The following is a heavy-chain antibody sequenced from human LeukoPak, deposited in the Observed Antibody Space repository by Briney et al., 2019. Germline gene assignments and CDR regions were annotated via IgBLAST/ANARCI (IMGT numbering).Heavy chain of an antibody. V-gene: IGHV3-23*01. CDR2: IGDSGSGG. J-gene: IGHJ4*02. D-gene: IGHD4-23*01. CDR3: SRIKYGGNSGYHFDY. CDR1: GFNFNYFA. Sequence: PGGSLRLSCSASGFNFNYFAMSWIRQAPGKRLEWVSTIGDSGSGGSYADSVRGRFTISRDNSKNIVYLQMHSLRVDDSAVYYCSRIKYGGNSGYHFDYWGQGTQVTVSS.